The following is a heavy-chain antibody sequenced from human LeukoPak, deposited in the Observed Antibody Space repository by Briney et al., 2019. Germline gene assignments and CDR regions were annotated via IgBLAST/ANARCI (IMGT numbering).Heavy chain of an antibody. CDR3: ARTGDSGWYRWFDP. J-gene: IGHJ5*02. V-gene: IGHV4-59*01. CDR2: IYYSGST. D-gene: IGHD6-19*01. Sequence: SETLSLPCTVSGGPISSYYWSWIRQPPGKGLEWIGYIYYSGSTTYNSSLKSRVTISVDTSKNQFSLKLSSVTAADTAVYYCARTGDSGWYRWFDPWGQGTLVTVSS. CDR1: GGPISSYY.